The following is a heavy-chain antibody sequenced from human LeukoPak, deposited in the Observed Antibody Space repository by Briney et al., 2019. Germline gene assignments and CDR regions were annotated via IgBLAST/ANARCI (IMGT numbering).Heavy chain of an antibody. D-gene: IGHD3-3*01. CDR3: ARGRGFWSGYHYSLNYFDY. CDR2: INHSGST. CDR1: GGSFSGYY. Sequence: PSETLSLTCAVYGGSFSGYYWSWIRQPPGKGLEWIGEINHSGSTNYNPSLKSRVTISVDTSKNQFSLKLSSVTAADTAVYYCARGRGFWSGYHYSLNYFDYWGQGTLVTVSS. J-gene: IGHJ4*02. V-gene: IGHV4-34*01.